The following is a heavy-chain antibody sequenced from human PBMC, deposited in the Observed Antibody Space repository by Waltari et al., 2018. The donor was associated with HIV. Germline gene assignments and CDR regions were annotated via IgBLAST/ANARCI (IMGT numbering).Heavy chain of an antibody. CDR2: SVHTSDKT. V-gene: IGHV1-69*02. D-gene: IGHD3-10*01. CDR3: ATARETMGVDLDY. J-gene: IGHJ4*02. CDR1: GGSFASYS. Sequence: QVQLVQSGAVVRKPGSSVQVSCNTSGGSFASYSINWVRQAPGQGLEWMVRSVHTSDKTNYDERSQGRVTITADRSTGTVYLEVTNLRPADTAIYYCATARETMGVDLDYWGQGTLITVSS.